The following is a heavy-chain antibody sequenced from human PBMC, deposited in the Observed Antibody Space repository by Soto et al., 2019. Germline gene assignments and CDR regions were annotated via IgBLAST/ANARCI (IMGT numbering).Heavy chain of an antibody. CDR3: ARSPEGPYCSSTSCYHFDY. J-gene: IGHJ4*02. CDR2: ISAYNGNT. CDR1: GYTFTSYG. D-gene: IGHD2-2*01. Sequence: GASVKVSCKASGYTFTSYGISWVRQAPGQGLEWMGWISAYNGNTNYAQKLQGRVTMTTDTSTSTAYMELRSLKSDDTAVYYCARSPEGPYCSSTSCYHFDYWGQGTLVTVSS. V-gene: IGHV1-18*01.